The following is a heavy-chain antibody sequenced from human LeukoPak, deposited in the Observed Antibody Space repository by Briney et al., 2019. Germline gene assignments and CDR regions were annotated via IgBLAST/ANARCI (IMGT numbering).Heavy chain of an antibody. CDR1: GYTFTSYD. J-gene: IGHJ5*02. D-gene: IGHD6-13*01. V-gene: IGHV1-8*03. Sequence: ASVKVSCKAPGYTFTSYDINWVRQATGQGLEWMGWMNPNSGNTGYAQKFQGRVTITRNTSISTAYMELSSLRSEDTAVYYCARTYSSSWYGAWFDPWGQGTLVTVSS. CDR2: MNPNSGNT. CDR3: ARTYSSSWYGAWFDP.